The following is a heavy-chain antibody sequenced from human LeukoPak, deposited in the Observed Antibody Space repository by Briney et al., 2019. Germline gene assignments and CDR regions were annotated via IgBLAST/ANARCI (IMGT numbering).Heavy chain of an antibody. CDR3: AKGWQLHFFDY. CDR1: GFTFSNYA. V-gene: IGHV3-23*01. D-gene: IGHD2-15*01. Sequence: PGGSLRLSCAASGFTFSNYAMSWVRQAPGKGLEWVSTLTPSGDNTYYADSVKGRFTISRDNSKNTLYLQMNSLRAEDTAVYFCAKGWQLHFFDYWGQGALVTVSS. J-gene: IGHJ4*02. CDR2: LTPSGDNT.